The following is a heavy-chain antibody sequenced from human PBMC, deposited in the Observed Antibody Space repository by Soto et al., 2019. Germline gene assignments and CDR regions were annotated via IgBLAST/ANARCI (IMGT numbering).Heavy chain of an antibody. CDR2: ISSSSSYI. V-gene: IGHV3-21*01. D-gene: IGHD2-2*01. CDR1: GFTFSSYS. CDR3: AREGPSWDIGVVPASRQNDY. J-gene: IGHJ4*02. Sequence: GGSLRLSCAASGFTFSSYSVNWVRQAPGKGLEWVSSISSSSSYIYYADSVKGRFTISRDNAKNSLYLQMNSLRAEYTAVYYCAREGPSWDIGVVPASRQNDYWGQGTLVTVSS.